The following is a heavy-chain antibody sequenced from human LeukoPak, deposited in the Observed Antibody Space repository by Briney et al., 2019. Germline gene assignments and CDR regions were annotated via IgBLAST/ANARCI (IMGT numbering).Heavy chain of an antibody. Sequence: GGSLRLSCAASGVTVSSNYMSWVRQAPGKGLEWVSVMYSGGNTYYAELVKGRFTISRDHSRNTLFLQMNNLRGEDTAVYYCTRWNGGDWYFDLWGRGTLVTVSS. CDR1: GVTVSSNY. J-gene: IGHJ2*01. V-gene: IGHV3-53*01. CDR2: MYSGGNT. D-gene: IGHD1-1*01. CDR3: TRWNGGDWYFDL.